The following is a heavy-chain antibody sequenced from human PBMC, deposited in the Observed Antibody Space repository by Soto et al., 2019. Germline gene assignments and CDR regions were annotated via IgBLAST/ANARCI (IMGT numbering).Heavy chain of an antibody. J-gene: IGHJ4*02. D-gene: IGHD7-27*01. CDR3: AGDATVLGNDS. Sequence: QVQLVQSGAEVKKPGASVKVSCKASGYTFTSYDINWVRQATGQGLEWMGWMYPNSGNTGYAQKFQGRVTMTRNTSTSTPYTALSSLRSEDTAAYYCAGDATVLGNDSWGQGTLVTVSP. CDR1: GYTFTSYD. CDR2: MYPNSGNT. V-gene: IGHV1-8*01.